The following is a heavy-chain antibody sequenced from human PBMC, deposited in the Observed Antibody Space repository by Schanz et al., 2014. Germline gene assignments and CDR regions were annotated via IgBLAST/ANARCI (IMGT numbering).Heavy chain of an antibody. D-gene: IGHD3-9*01. J-gene: IGHJ4*02. CDR1: GFTFNSYA. CDR3: AKRNHDMQSLPLDY. Sequence: VQLVESGGGLVQPGGSLRLSCAASGFTFNSYAFHWVRQAPGKGLEWVALISYDGNTKYYADSVKGRFTISRDNSKNTLYLQMNSLRADDTAVYYCAKRNHDMQSLPLDYWGQGTLVTVSS. CDR2: ISYDGNTK. V-gene: IGHV3-30-3*02.